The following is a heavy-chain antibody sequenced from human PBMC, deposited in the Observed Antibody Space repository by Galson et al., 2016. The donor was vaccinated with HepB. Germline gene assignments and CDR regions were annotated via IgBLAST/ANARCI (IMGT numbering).Heavy chain of an antibody. CDR3: ARDYGDSTGGF. V-gene: IGHV3-21*01. CDR1: GFTFRTYS. Sequence: SLRLSCAGSGFTFRTYSMIWVRQAPGKGLEWVSSISSDSAYIFYADSVKGRFTISRDNPANSAYLQMTSLRVEDTAVYYCARDYGDSTGGFWGRGTLVTVSS. CDR2: ISSDSAYI. J-gene: IGHJ4*02. D-gene: IGHD4-17*01.